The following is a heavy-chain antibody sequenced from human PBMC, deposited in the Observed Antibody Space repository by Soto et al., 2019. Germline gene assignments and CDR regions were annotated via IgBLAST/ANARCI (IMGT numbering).Heavy chain of an antibody. CDR1: GFTFSSYS. CDR2: ISSSSSYI. V-gene: IGHV3-21*01. D-gene: IGHD3-3*01. Sequence: GGSLRLSCAASGFTFSSYSMNWVRQAPGKGLEWVSSISSSSSYIYYADSVKGRFTISRDNAKNSLYLQMNSLRAEDTAVYYCAREPRGLWSGHYYYGMDVWSQGTTVTVSS. CDR3: AREPRGLWSGHYYYGMDV. J-gene: IGHJ6*02.